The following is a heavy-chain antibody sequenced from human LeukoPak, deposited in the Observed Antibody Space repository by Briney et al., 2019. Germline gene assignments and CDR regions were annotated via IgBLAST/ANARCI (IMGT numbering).Heavy chain of an antibody. CDR2: IYHSGST. Sequence: SETLSLTCTVSGYSISSGYYWGWIRQPPGKGLEWIGSIYHSGSTYYNPSLKSRVTISVDTSKNQFSLKLSSVTAADTAVYYCARVVRFLEWHMIPSGYYYYMDVWGKGTTVTVSS. J-gene: IGHJ6*03. D-gene: IGHD3-3*01. CDR3: ARVVRFLEWHMIPSGYYYYMDV. V-gene: IGHV4-38-2*02. CDR1: GYSISSGYY.